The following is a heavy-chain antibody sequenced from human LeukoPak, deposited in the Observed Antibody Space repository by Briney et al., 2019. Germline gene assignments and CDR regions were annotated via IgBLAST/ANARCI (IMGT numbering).Heavy chain of an antibody. CDR1: GFTFSSYG. J-gene: IGHJ3*01. D-gene: IGHD5-24*01. CDR2: ISYDGSNK. V-gene: IGHV3-30*18. CDR3: AKDIQLST. Sequence: GGSLRLSCAASGFTFSSYGMHWVRQAPGKGLEWVAVISYDGSNKYYADSVKGRFTISRDNSKNTLYLQMNSLRVEDTAIYYCAKDIQLSTWGLGTMVTVSS.